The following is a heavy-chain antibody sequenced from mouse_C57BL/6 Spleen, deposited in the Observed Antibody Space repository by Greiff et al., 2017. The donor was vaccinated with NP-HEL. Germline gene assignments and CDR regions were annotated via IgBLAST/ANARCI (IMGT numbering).Heavy chain of an antibody. V-gene: IGHV5-6*01. Sequence: EVQRVESGGDLVKPGGSLKLSCAASGFTFSSYGMSWVRQTPDKRLEWVATISSGGSYTYYPDSVKGRFTISRDNAKNTLYLQMRSLKSEDTAMYFWAGHKVDYYGSSLWFAYWGQGTLVTVSA. CDR3: AGHKVDYYGSSLWFAY. J-gene: IGHJ3*01. CDR2: ISSGGSYT. CDR1: GFTFSSYG. D-gene: IGHD1-1*01.